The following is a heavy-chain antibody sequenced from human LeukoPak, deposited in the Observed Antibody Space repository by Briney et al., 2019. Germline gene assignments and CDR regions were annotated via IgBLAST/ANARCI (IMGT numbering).Heavy chain of an antibody. D-gene: IGHD1-14*01. Sequence: SGGSLRLSCAASGFTFSKYWMLWVRQAPGKGLESVSRINTDGTVTTYADSVKGRFTVSRDNADNTMFLPMNNLRDEATGVDYXXXXXXXXXPPDSXXXGXPVTVSS. CDR3: XXXXXXXXPPDS. V-gene: IGHV3-74*01. CDR2: INTDGTVT. J-gene: IGHJ5*01. CDR1: GFTFSKYW.